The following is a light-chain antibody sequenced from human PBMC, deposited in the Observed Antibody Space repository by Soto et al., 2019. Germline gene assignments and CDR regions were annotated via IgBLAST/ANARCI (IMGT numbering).Light chain of an antibody. CDR2: LGS. Sequence: DSVMTQSPLSLPVTPGEPASISCRSSQSLLHSNGYNYLDWYLQKPGQSPQLLIYLGSNRASGVPERFSGSGSGTDFTLKISRVEAEDVGVYYCMQALQTPYTFGQGTKLEIK. J-gene: IGKJ2*01. CDR1: QSLLHSNGYNY. V-gene: IGKV2-28*01. CDR3: MQALQTPYT.